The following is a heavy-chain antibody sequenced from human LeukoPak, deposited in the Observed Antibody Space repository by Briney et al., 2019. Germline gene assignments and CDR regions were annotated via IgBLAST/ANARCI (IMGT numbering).Heavy chain of an antibody. CDR3: ARVRGRSYYYYYMDV. D-gene: IGHD3-10*01. CDR1: GFTFSSYG. J-gene: IGHJ6*03. CDR2: IRYDGSNK. Sequence: PGGSLRLSCAASGFTFSSYGMHWVRQAPGKGLEWVAFIRYDGSNKYYADSVKGRFTISRDNSKNTLYLQMNSLRAEDTAVYYCARVRGRSYYYYYMDVWGKGTTVTVSS. V-gene: IGHV3-30*02.